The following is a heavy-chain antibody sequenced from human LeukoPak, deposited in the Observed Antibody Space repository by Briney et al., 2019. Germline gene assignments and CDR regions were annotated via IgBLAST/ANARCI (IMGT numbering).Heavy chain of an antibody. CDR2: ISPNSGGT. J-gene: IGHJ4*02. CDR1: GYTFTGYY. Sequence: ASVKVSCKASGYTFTGYYMHWVRQAPGQGLEWMGWISPNSGGTNYAQKFQGRVTMTRDTSISTAYMELSRLRSDDTAVYYCARGRSGYYTGLRRYYFDYWGQGTLVTVSS. CDR3: ARGRSGYYTGLRRYYFDY. D-gene: IGHD3-22*01. V-gene: IGHV1-2*02.